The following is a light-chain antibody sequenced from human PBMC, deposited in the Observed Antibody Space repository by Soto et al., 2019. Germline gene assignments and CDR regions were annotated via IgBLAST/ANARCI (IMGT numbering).Light chain of an antibody. CDR1: SSNIGAGYD. J-gene: IGLJ2*01. V-gene: IGLV1-40*01. CDR2: GNS. CDR3: QSYDSSLSGHVV. Sequence: QSVLTQPPSVSGAPGQSVTISYTGSSSNIGAGYDVHWYQQLPGTAPKLLIYGNSNRPSGVPDRFSGSKSGTSASLAITGLQAEDEADYYCQSYDSSLSGHVVFGGGTKLTVL.